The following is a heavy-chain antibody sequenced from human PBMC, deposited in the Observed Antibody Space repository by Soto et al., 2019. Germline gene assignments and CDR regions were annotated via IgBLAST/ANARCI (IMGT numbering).Heavy chain of an antibody. CDR1: GGSVSSNSYS. CDR2: IYSNDNT. J-gene: IGHJ6*02. D-gene: IGHD5-18*01. CDR3: ACIFSGGYGYGFYYYGMDV. Sequence: SETLSLTCTVSGGSVSSNSYSWGWVRQSPGKGLEWIGTIYSNDNTHYNPSLKSRVTISVDTSKNQFSLKLSSVTAADTAVYYCACIFSGGYGYGFYYYGMDVWGQGTTVTVSS. V-gene: IGHV4-39*01.